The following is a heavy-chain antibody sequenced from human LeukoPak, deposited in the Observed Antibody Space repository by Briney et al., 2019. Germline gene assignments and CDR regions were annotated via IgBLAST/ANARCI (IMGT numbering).Heavy chain of an antibody. CDR1: GYTFTSYD. V-gene: IGHV1-8*01. D-gene: IGHD2-15*01. CDR3: ARGLNLISVVVVAATDY. CDR2: MNPNSGNT. Sequence: GSSVKVSCKASGYTFTSYDINWVRQATGQGLEWMGWMNPNSGNTGYAQKFQGRVTMTRNTSISTAYMGLSSLRSEDTAVYYCARGLNLISVVVVAATDYWGQGTLVTVSS. J-gene: IGHJ4*02.